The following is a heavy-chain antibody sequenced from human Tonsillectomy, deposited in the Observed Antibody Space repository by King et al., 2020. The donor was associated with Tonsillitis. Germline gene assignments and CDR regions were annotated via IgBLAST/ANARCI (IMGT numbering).Heavy chain of an antibody. V-gene: IGHV3-7*01. J-gene: IGHJ6*02. CDR2: IKQDGSEK. Sequence: VQLVESGGGLVQPGGSLRLSCAASGFTFSSYWMSWVRQAPGKGLEWVANIKQDGSEKYYVDSVKGRFTISRDNAKNSLYLQMNSLRAEDTAVYYCARGLGAGYYDSTVGAGGMDVWGQGTTVTVSS. CDR1: GFTFSSYW. D-gene: IGHD3-22*01. CDR3: ARGLGAGYYDSTVGAGGMDV.